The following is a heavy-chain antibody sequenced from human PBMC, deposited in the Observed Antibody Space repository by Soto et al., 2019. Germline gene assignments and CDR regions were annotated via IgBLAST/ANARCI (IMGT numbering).Heavy chain of an antibody. CDR2: ISSSSSYI. CDR3: ARAYDILTGYSADYYYGMDV. D-gene: IGHD3-9*01. J-gene: IGHJ6*02. V-gene: IGHV3-21*01. Sequence: LRLSCAASGFTFSSYSMNWVRQAPGKGLEWVSSISSSSSYIYYADSVKGRFTISRDNAKNSLYLQMNSLRAEDTAVYYCARAYDILTGYSADYYYGMDVWGQGTTVTVSS. CDR1: GFTFSSYS.